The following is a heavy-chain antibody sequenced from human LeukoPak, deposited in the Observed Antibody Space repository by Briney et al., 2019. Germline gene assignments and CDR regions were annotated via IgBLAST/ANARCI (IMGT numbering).Heavy chain of an antibody. J-gene: IGHJ6*03. D-gene: IGHD1-26*01. V-gene: IGHV3-30*03. CDR2: ISYDGSNK. Sequence: PGGSLRLSCAASGFTFSNYGMHWVRQAPGKGLEWVAVISYDGSNKYYADSVKGRFTISRDNSKNTLYLQMNSLRAEDTAIYYCARGVSSGTYFLSRDYCYMDVWGKGTTVTISS. CDR3: ARGVSSGTYFLSRDYCYMDV. CDR1: GFTFSNYG.